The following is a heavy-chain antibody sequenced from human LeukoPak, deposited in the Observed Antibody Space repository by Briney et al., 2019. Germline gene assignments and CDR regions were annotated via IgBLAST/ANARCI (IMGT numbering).Heavy chain of an antibody. J-gene: IGHJ4*02. Sequence: GGSLRLSCAASGFSVSSNYMAWVRQAPGKGLEWVSVIYNGGSTKYGDSVKDRFTISRDNSKDTLHLQMNSLRAEDTALYYCARASRWLAFDDWGQGALVTVSA. D-gene: IGHD6-19*01. V-gene: IGHV3-66*01. CDR2: IYNGGST. CDR1: GFSVSSNY. CDR3: ARASRWLAFDD.